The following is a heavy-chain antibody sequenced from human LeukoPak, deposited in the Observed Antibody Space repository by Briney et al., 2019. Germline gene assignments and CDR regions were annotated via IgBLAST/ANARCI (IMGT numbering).Heavy chain of an antibody. J-gene: IGHJ5*02. D-gene: IGHD6-13*01. V-gene: IGHV3-9*01. CDR3: AKDIRQYSSSWHNWFDP. Sequence: GRSLRLSCAASGFTFDDYAMHWVRQAPGKGLEWVSGISWNSGSIGYADSVKGRFTISRDNAKNSLYLQMNSLRAEDTALYYCAKDIRQYSSSWHNWFDPWGQGTLVTVSS. CDR1: GFTFDDYA. CDR2: ISWNSGSI.